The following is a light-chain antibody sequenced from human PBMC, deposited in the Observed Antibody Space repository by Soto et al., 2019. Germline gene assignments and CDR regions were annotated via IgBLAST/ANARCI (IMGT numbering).Light chain of an antibody. V-gene: IGKV3-20*01. CDR1: QRVSARY. CDR2: GTF. CDR3: QQYGGSPRIT. J-gene: IGKJ5*01. Sequence: IVLTQSPGTLSLSPGDRATLSCRASQRVSARYLAWYHQKPGQAPRLLISGTFSRATGIPDRFSGSGSGTDFTLIINRLEPEDVAIYYCQQYGGSPRITFGQGTRLEIK.